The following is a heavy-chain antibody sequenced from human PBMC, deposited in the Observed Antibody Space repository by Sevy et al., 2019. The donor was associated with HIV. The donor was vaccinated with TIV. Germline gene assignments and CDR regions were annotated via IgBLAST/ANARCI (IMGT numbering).Heavy chain of an antibody. D-gene: IGHD5-12*01. CDR3: ARIGRDGYNSFSDY. J-gene: IGHJ4*02. CDR1: GDSISSSNYY. Sequence: SETLSLTCTVSGDSISSSNYYWGWIRQPPGKGLEWIGSIFYNWNTYYNPSLKSRVTMSVDTSKNQFSLKLSSVTAADTAVYYCARIGRDGYNSFSDYWGRRILVTVSS. CDR2: IFYNWNT. V-gene: IGHV4-39*01.